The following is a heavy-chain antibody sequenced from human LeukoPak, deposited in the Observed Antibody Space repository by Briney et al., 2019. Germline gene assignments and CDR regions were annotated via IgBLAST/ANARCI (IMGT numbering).Heavy chain of an antibody. J-gene: IGHJ6*03. Sequence: GGSLRLSCEVSGFTFSTYAMSWVRQAPGKGLEWVSVISGSGGSTYYADSVEGRFTISRDNSKNTLYLQMNSLRAEDTAVYYCAKDGSSSGYPYYMDVWGKGTTVTVSS. CDR3: AKDGSSSGYPYYMDV. V-gene: IGHV3-23*01. CDR1: GFTFSTYA. CDR2: ISGSGGST. D-gene: IGHD5-12*01.